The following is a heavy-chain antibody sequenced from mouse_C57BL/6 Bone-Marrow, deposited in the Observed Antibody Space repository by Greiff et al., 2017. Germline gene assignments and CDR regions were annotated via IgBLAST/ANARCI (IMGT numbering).Heavy chain of an antibody. V-gene: IGHV1-47*01. Sequence: VQLQQSGAELVKPGASVKMSCKASGYTFTTYPIEWMKQNHGKSLEWIGNFHPYNDDTKYNEKFKGKATLTVEKSSSTVYLELSRLTSEDSAVYDCARGGNYGGYYFDYWGQGTTLTVSS. J-gene: IGHJ2*01. CDR1: GYTFTTYP. D-gene: IGHD2-1*01. CDR3: ARGGNYGGYYFDY. CDR2: FHPYNDDT.